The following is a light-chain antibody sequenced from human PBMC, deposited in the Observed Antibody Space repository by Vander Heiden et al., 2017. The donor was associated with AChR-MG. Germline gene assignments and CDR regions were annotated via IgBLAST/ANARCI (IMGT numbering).Light chain of an antibody. CDR2: GAT. CDR3: QQDGSSPVT. CDR1: QSVRSSY. Sequence: EIVLTQSPGTVSLSPGERATLSCRASQSVRSSYLAWYQQKPGQAPRLLIYGATSRATGIPDRFSGSGSGTDFTLTISRLEPEDFAVYYCQQDGSSPVTFGGGTRVEVK. J-gene: IGKJ4*01. V-gene: IGKV3-20*01.